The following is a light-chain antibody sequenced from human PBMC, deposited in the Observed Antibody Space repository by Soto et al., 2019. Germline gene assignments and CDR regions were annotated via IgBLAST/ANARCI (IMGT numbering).Light chain of an antibody. CDR2: SND. Sequence: QYVVTQPSSASGTPGQRVTISCSGSSSNIGSNPVSWYRQIPGTAPKLLIHSNDQRPSGVPDRLSGFKSGTSASLAISGLQSEDEADYYCAAWDDSLKGCVFGGGTKLTVL. CDR3: AAWDDSLKGCV. J-gene: IGLJ3*02. V-gene: IGLV1-44*01. CDR1: SSNIGSNP.